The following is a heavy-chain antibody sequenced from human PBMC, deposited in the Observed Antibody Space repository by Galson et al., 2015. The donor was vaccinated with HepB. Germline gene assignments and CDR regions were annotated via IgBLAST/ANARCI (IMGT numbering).Heavy chain of an antibody. D-gene: IGHD1-26*01. Sequence: SLRLSCAASGFTFHTFAMNWVSQAPGKGLEWVSGISGDGGFTYYAGSVKGRFTISRDNSKNTLSLQMNSLRAEDAAVYFCAQSNGWSYYGSAFDIWGQGTMVTVSS. J-gene: IGHJ3*02. CDR1: GFTFHTFA. CDR3: AQSNGWSYYGSAFDI. V-gene: IGHV3-23*01. CDR2: ISGDGGFT.